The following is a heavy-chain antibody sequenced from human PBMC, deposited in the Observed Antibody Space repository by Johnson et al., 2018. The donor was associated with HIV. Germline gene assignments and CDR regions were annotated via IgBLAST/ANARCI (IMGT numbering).Heavy chain of an antibody. J-gene: IGHJ3*02. CDR2: INQDGLEK. D-gene: IGHD4-23*01. CDR3: AKLPGGNSGFVDAFDI. V-gene: IGHV3-7*02. Sequence: EVQLVESGGGLVQPGGSLRLSCAASDFTVGSIYMSWVRQSPGKGLEWVANINQDGLEKTYVDSVRGRVTISRDNSKNTLYLQMNSLRAEDTAVYYCAKLPGGNSGFVDAFDIWGQGTMVTVSS. CDR1: DFTVGSIY.